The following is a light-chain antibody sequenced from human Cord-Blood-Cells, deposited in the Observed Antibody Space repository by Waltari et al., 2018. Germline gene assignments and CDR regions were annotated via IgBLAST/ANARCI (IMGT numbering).Light chain of an antibody. CDR3: QRYGSTFMYT. CDR2: GAS. Sequence: EIVLTQSPGTLSLSPGERATLSCRASQSVSSSYLAWYQQKPGQAPRLLLYGASSRATGIPDRFSGSGSGTDFTLTISRLEPEDFAVYYCQRYGSTFMYTFGQGTKLEIK. J-gene: IGKJ2*01. CDR1: QSVSSSY. V-gene: IGKV3-20*01.